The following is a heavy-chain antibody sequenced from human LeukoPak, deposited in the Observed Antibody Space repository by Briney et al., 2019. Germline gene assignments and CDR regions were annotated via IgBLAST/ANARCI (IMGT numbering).Heavy chain of an antibody. D-gene: IGHD5-18*01. CDR2: IWYDGSNK. J-gene: IGHJ4*02. Sequence: QPGRSLRLSCAASGFTFSSYGMHWVRQAPGKGLEWVAVIWYDGSNKYYADSVKGRFTISRDKSKNTLYLQMNSLRAEDTAVYYCAKDLRGYSYGVNDYWGQGTLVTVSS. CDR3: AKDLRGYSYGVNDY. CDR1: GFTFSSYG. V-gene: IGHV3-33*03.